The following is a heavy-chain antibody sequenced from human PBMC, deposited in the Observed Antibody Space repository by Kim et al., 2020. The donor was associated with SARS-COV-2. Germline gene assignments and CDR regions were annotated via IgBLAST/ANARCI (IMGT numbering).Heavy chain of an antibody. Sequence: GGSLRLSCAASGFTFSSYAMSWVRQAPGKGLEWVSAISGSGGSTYYADSVKGRFTISRDNSKNTLYLQMNSLRAEDTAVYYCAKASEYFLEWLIFDYWGQGTLVTVSS. J-gene: IGHJ4*02. V-gene: IGHV3-23*01. CDR3: AKASEYFLEWLIFDY. CDR2: ISGSGGST. CDR1: GFTFSSYA. D-gene: IGHD3-3*01.